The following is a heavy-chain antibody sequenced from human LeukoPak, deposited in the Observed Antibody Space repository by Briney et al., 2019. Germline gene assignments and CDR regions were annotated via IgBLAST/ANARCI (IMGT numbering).Heavy chain of an antibody. D-gene: IGHD3-10*01. Sequence: GGSLRLSCAASGFNFHDYAMHWVRHAPGKGLEWVSSISWNIDSTAYADSVKGRFTISRDNAKNSLYLQMNSLRADDTAFYYCAKDYHYYGPCRLPGHWGQGTLVAVSS. CDR3: AKDYHYYGPCRLPGH. V-gene: IGHV3-9*01. J-gene: IGHJ4*01. CDR2: ISWNIDST. CDR1: GFNFHDYA.